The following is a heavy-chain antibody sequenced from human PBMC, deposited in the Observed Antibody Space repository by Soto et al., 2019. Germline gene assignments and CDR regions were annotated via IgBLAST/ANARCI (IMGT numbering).Heavy chain of an antibody. CDR1: GGSISSYY. D-gene: IGHD2-15*01. V-gene: IGHV4-59*08. J-gene: IGHJ1*01. CDR3: ASRVNPYCSGGSCYSGYFQH. Sequence: SETLSLTCTVSGGSISSYYWSWIRQPPGKGLEWIGYIYYSGSTNYNPSLKSRVTISVDTSKNQFSLKLSSVTAADTAVYYCASRVNPYCSGGSCYSGYFQHWGQGTLVTVSS. CDR2: IYYSGST.